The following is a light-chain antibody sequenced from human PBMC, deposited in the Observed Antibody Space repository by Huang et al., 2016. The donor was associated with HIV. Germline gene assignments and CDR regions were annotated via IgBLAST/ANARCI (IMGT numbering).Light chain of an antibody. J-gene: IGKJ2*01. CDR3: QQYDGLPYT. CDR1: QDIGNY. Sequence: DIQMTQSPSSLSTFIGDKVTITCQASQDIGNYLNWYQQRPGKAPKLLIYDASSLETGVTSWFSGGGSGTTFTFTITNLRPEDVATYYCQQYDGLPYTFGQGTLMEI. CDR2: DAS. V-gene: IGKV1-33*01.